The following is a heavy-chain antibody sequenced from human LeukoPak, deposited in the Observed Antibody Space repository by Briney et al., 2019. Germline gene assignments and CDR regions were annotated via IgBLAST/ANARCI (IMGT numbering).Heavy chain of an antibody. J-gene: IGHJ4*02. CDR3: ARAAEYSSGWYLFDY. Sequence: SETLSLTCTVSGGSISNYYWTWIRQPAGKGLEWIGRIYTSGGTNYNPSLKSRVTMSVDTSKNQFSLKLSSVTAADTAMYYCARAAEYSSGWYLFDYWGQGILVTVSA. D-gene: IGHD6-19*01. V-gene: IGHV4-4*07. CDR1: GGSISNYY. CDR2: IYTSGGT.